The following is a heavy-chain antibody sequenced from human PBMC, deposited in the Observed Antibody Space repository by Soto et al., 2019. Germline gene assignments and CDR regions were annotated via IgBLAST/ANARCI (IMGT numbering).Heavy chain of an antibody. CDR1: GFTFSAYY. D-gene: IGHD2-2*01. Sequence: QVQLVESGGGLVKPGGSLRLACAAAGFTFSAYYMSWIRQAPGKGLEWVSFISSSDSYIQYADSVKGRFTISRDNAKNSLFLQMNSLRAEDTAVYYCAREGYCRSTTCHYGMDVCSQGTTVSVSS. CDR2: ISSSDSYI. J-gene: IGHJ6*02. CDR3: AREGYCRSTTCHYGMDV. V-gene: IGHV3-11*06.